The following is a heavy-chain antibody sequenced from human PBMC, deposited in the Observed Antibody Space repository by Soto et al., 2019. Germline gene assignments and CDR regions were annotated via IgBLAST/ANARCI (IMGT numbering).Heavy chain of an antibody. D-gene: IGHD2-2*01. V-gene: IGHV4-34*01. CDR3: ASACSSNSCYDVFDY. CDR1: GGSLSGYY. CDR2: INHSGST. Sequence: SGTLSLTCAVYGGSLSGYYWSWIRQPPGKGLEWMGEINHSGSTNYNPSLTSRVTISVDTSKNQFSLKLSSVTAADKAVYYCASACSSNSCYDVFDYFDQGTLATV. J-gene: IGHJ4*02.